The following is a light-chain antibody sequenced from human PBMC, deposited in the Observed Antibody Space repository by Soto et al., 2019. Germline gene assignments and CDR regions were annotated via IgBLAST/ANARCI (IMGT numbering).Light chain of an antibody. J-gene: IGKJ1*01. Sequence: EIVLTQSPGTLSLSPGERATLSWRASQSVSSSYLAWYQQKPGQAPRLLIYGASSRATGIPDRFSGSGSGTDFTLTICRLEPEAFAVYYCQQYGETFGQGTKVEIK. CDR3: QQYGET. CDR2: GAS. V-gene: IGKV3-20*01. CDR1: QSVSSSY.